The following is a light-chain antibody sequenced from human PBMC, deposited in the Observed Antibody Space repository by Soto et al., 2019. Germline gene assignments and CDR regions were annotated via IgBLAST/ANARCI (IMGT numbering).Light chain of an antibody. CDR2: EVT. CDR1: SSDVGGYNY. Sequence: QSVLTQPPSASGFPGQSVTISCTGTSSDVGGYNYVSWYQQHPGKAPKLMIYEVTKRPSGVPDRFSGSKSDNTASLTVSGLQAEDEADYYCSSYAGSNNVVFGGGTKVTVL. CDR3: SSYAGSNNVV. V-gene: IGLV2-8*01. J-gene: IGLJ2*01.